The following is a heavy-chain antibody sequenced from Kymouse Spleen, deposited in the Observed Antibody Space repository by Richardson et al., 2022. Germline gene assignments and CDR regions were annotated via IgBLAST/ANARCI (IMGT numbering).Heavy chain of an antibody. CDR2: ISSSSSTI. D-gene: IGHD1-26*01. CDR3: ARYSGSYLYYYYGMDV. Sequence: EVQLVESGGGLVQPGGSLRLSCAASGFTFSSYSMNWVRQAPGKGLEWVSYISSSSSTIYYADSVKGRFTISRDNAKNSLYLQMNSLRDEDTAVYYCARYSGSYLYYYYGMDVWGQGTTVTVSS. V-gene: IGHV3-48*02. CDR1: GFTFSSYS. J-gene: IGHJ6*02.